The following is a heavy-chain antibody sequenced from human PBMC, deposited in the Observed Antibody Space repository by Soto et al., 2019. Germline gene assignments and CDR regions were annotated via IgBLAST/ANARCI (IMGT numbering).Heavy chain of an antibody. V-gene: IGHV4-31*03. D-gene: IGHD6-19*01. J-gene: IGHJ6*02. CDR3: ARDFTDSSGPTLGMGV. CDR1: GGSISSGGYY. Sequence: SETLSLTCTVSGGSISSGGYYWSWIRQHPGKGLEWIGYIYYSGSTYYNPSLKSRVTISVDTSKDQFSLKLSSVTAADTAVYYCARDFTDSSGPTLGMGVWGQGTTVTVS. CDR2: IYYSGST.